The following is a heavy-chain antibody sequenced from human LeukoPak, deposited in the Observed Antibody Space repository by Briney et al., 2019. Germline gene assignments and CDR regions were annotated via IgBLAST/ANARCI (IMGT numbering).Heavy chain of an antibody. CDR3: ARGHDYDSSGYSAWFDP. CDR1: GGYISSQY. CDR2: IYYSGST. V-gene: IGHV4-59*11. J-gene: IGHJ5*02. Sequence: SETLSLTCSVSGGYISSQYWRWIRQPPGKGLEWIGYIYYSGSTSYNPSLKSRVTISVDTSKNQFSLRLSSVTAADTAVYYCARGHDYDSSGYSAWFDPWGQGTLVTVSS. D-gene: IGHD3-22*01.